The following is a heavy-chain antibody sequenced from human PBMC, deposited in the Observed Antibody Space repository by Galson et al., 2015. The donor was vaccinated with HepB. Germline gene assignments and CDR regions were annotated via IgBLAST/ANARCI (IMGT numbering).Heavy chain of an antibody. J-gene: IGHJ4*02. CDR2: TFYSGSA. CDR1: GVSIRSYY. Sequence: LSLTCTVSGVSIRSYYWSWIRQPPGKGLEWIGYTFYSGSAKCNPSLKSRVTISIDTSKNQFSLKLTSVTAADTAIYYCAGFPGGGGHAFDYWGQGSLVSVSS. D-gene: IGHD2-15*01. V-gene: IGHV4-59*01. CDR3: AGFPGGGGHAFDY.